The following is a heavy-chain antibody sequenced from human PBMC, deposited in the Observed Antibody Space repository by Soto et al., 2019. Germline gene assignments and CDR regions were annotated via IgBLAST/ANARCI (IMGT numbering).Heavy chain of an antibody. D-gene: IGHD5-18*01. V-gene: IGHV1-69*08. J-gene: IGHJ4*02. CDR3: ARAMGISYGFSF. Sequence: QVQLVQSGAEVQKPGSSVKVSCKVSGGSFSSNSISWVRQAPGQGLEWMGRIIPIIDTANYAQKFEGRVTITADKSTSTAYMELSSLRPEDTAVYYCARAMGISYGFSFWGQGTLVTVSS. CDR2: IIPIIDTA. CDR1: GGSFSSNS.